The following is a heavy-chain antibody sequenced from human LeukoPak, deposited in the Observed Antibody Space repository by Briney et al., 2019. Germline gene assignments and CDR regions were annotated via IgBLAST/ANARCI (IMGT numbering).Heavy chain of an antibody. CDR3: AKSYDILTGYYYDY. Sequence: GGSLRLSCAASGFTFSSYEMNWVRQAPGKGLEWVSVIYSGGSTYYADSVKGRFTISRDNSKNTLYLQMNSLRAEDTAVYYCAKSYDILTGYYYDYWGQGTLVTVSS. CDR1: GFTFSSYE. J-gene: IGHJ4*02. V-gene: IGHV3-66*01. D-gene: IGHD3-9*01. CDR2: IYSGGST.